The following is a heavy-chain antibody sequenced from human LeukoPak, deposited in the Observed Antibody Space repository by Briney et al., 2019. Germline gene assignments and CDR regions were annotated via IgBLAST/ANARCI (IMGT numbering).Heavy chain of an antibody. J-gene: IGHJ3*02. D-gene: IGHD5-24*01. Sequence: GGSLRLSCAASGFTFSSYTMNWVRQAPGKGLEWVSSISTSSIYIYYADSLKGRFTISRDNARKSLYLQMNSLRAEDTAVYYCARGRDGYNLVDAFDIWGQGTMVTVSS. CDR2: ISTSSIYI. V-gene: IGHV3-21*01. CDR1: GFTFSSYT. CDR3: ARGRDGYNLVDAFDI.